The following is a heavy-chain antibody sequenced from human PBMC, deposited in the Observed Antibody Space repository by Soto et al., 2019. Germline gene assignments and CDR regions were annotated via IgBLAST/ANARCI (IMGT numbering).Heavy chain of an antibody. Sequence: GGSLRLSCAASGFMFNTYAMTWVRQAPGKGLEWVTTITNTGGGTYYADSVKGRFTISRDNSNNRLYLQMYSLRAEDTAVYFCANRPRYYNMDVWGQGSTVTVSS. J-gene: IGHJ6*02. CDR2: ITNTGGGT. CDR1: GFMFNTYA. V-gene: IGHV3-23*01. CDR3: ANRPRYYNMDV.